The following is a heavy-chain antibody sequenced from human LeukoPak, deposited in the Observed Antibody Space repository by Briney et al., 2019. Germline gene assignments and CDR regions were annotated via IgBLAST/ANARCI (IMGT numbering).Heavy chain of an antibody. D-gene: IGHD3-9*01. CDR1: GCSISNSSYY. CDR3: ARSLRYFDWLSWYFDL. Sequence: SETLSFTCTVSGCSISNSSYYWGWIRQPPGKGLEWIGNIYYSGSTYCNPSLKSRATISVDTSKNQFSLKLSSLTAADTAVYYCARSLRYFDWLSWYFDLWGRGTLVTVSS. J-gene: IGHJ2*01. V-gene: IGHV4-39*01. CDR2: IYYSGST.